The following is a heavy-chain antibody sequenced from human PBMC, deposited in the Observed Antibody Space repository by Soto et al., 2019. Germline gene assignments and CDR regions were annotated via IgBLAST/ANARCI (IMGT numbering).Heavy chain of an antibody. CDR2: IIPIFGTA. Sequence: EASVKVSCKASGGTFSSYAISWVRQAPGQGLEWMGGIIPIFGTANYAQKFQGRVTITADKSTSTAYMELSSLRSEDTAVYYCARMDAYSSSRDLYYYYYGMDVWGQGTTVTVSS. J-gene: IGHJ6*02. CDR1: GGTFSSYA. CDR3: ARMDAYSSSRDLYYYYYGMDV. D-gene: IGHD6-6*01. V-gene: IGHV1-69*06.